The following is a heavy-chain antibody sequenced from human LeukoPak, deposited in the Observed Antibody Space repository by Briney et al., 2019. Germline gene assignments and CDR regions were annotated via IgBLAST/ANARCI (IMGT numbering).Heavy chain of an antibody. D-gene: IGHD2-21*02. Sequence: SETLSLTCTVSGGSISSYYWSWIRQPPGKGLEWIGNIYYSGSTNYNPSLKSRVTISVDTSKNQFSLKLSSVTAADTAVYYCARGGGGDLDYWGQGTLVTVSS. CDR2: IYYSGST. CDR1: GGSISSYY. CDR3: ARGGGGDLDY. V-gene: IGHV4-59*01. J-gene: IGHJ4*02.